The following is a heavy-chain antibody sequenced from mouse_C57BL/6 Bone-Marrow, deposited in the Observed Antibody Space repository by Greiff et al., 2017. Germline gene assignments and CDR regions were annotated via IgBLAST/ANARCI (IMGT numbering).Heavy chain of an antibody. Sequence: EVQLQQSGAELVRPGASVKLSCTASGFNIKDDYMHWVKQRPEQGLEWIGWIDPENGDTEYASKFQGKATRTADTSSNPSYLQPSSLTSEDTAVYYWTTLTTVVARWYFDVWGTGTTVTVSS. CDR1: GFNIKDDY. CDR2: IDPENGDT. J-gene: IGHJ1*03. V-gene: IGHV14-4*01. D-gene: IGHD1-1*01. CDR3: TTLTTVVARWYFDV.